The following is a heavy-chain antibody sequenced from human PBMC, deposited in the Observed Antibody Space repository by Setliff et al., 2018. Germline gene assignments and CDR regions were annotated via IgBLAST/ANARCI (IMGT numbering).Heavy chain of an antibody. Sequence: GESLKISCKDSGYIFTNYWIGWVRQMPGKGLEWMGIIYPGDSDTRYSPAFQGQVTISVDKSINTAYLQWGSLKASDTAMYYCAASGTYFPFDYWGQGTLVTVSS. D-gene: IGHD1-26*01. J-gene: IGHJ4*02. CDR2: IYPGDSDT. CDR1: GYIFTNYW. V-gene: IGHV5-51*01. CDR3: AASGTYFPFDY.